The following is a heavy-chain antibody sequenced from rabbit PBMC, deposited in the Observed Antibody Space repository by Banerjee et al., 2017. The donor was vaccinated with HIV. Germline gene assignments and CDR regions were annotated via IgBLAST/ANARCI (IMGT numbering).Heavy chain of an antibody. J-gene: IGHJ4*01. V-gene: IGHV1S45*01. CDR1: GSDISSRYH. CDR3: ARDLAGVIGWNFNL. Sequence: QEQLVESGGGLVQPEGSLTLTCKASGSDISSRYHMCWVRQAPGKGLELSACIYTDSDSNTAYASWAKGRFTISKTSSTTVTLQMTSLTAADTASYFCARDLAGVIGWNFNLWGPGTLVTVS. CDR2: IYTDSDSNT. D-gene: IGHD4-1*01.